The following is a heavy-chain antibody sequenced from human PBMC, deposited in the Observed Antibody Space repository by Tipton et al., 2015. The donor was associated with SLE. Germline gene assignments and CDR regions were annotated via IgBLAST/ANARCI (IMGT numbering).Heavy chain of an antibody. Sequence: TLSLTCAVYGGSFSGYYWSWIRQPPGKGLEWIGEIDHSGSTNYNPSLKSRVTISIDTSKNQFSLKLSSVTAADTAVYYCASYGVALDYWGQGTLVTVSS. CDR3: ASYGVALDY. D-gene: IGHD3-3*01. CDR1: GGSFSGYY. V-gene: IGHV4-34*01. J-gene: IGHJ4*02. CDR2: IDHSGST.